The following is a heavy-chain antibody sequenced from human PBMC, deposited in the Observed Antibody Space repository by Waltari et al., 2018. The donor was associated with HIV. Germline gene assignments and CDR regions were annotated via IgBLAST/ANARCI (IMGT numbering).Heavy chain of an antibody. V-gene: IGHV3-30*02. CDR3: AKDGYTPTYFDY. J-gene: IGHJ4*02. D-gene: IGHD1-1*01. CDR2: ITYDGSNK. CDR1: GFTFSSYG. Sequence: QVQLVESGGDVVQPGGSLRLSCAVSGFTFSSYGMHWVRQAPGKGLEWMSFITYDGSNKYYADSVKGRFTISRDSSKNTLYLQMNGLRSEDTAVYYCAKDGYTPTYFDYWGQGTLVTGSS.